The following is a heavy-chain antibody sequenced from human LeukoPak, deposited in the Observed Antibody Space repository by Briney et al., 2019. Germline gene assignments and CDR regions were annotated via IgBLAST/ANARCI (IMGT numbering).Heavy chain of an antibody. CDR1: GFTFSSYG. CDR3: ARDRYSGSYSDY. J-gene: IGHJ4*02. D-gene: IGHD1-26*01. CDR2: ISYDGSNK. V-gene: IGHV3-30*03. Sequence: GGSLRLSCAASGFTFSSYGMHWVRQAPGKGLEWVAVISYDGSNKYYADSVKGRFTISRDNSKNTLYLQMNSLRAEDTAVYYCARDRYSGSYSDYWGQGTLVTVSS.